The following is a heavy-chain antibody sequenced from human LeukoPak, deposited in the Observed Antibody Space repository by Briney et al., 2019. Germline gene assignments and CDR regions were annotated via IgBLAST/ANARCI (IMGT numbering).Heavy chain of an antibody. CDR2: INPNSGGT. J-gene: IGHJ6*03. D-gene: IGHD3-10*01. CDR3: ARDGANKVRGVHYFYMDV. CDR1: GYTFTGYY. Sequence: ASVKVSCKASGYTFTGYYIHWVRRAPGQGLEWVGWINPNSGGTDYAQRFQGRVTMTRDTSISTAYMELSRLRSDDTAVYYCARDGANKVRGVHYFYMDVWGKGTTVTVSS. V-gene: IGHV1-2*02.